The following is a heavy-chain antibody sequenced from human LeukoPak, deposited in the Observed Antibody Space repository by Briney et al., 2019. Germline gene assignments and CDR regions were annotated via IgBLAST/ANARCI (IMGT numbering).Heavy chain of an antibody. CDR3: AKTQQMGAFDI. CDR2: IYSSGST. CDR1: GGSISSYH. J-gene: IGHJ3*02. D-gene: IGHD6-13*01. Sequence: SETLSLTCTVSGGSISSYHWSWIRQPPGKGLECIGYIYSSGSTNYNPSLKSRVTISVDTSKNQFSLNLTSVTAADTAIYYCAKTQQMGAFDIWGQGTRVTVSS. V-gene: IGHV4-59*12.